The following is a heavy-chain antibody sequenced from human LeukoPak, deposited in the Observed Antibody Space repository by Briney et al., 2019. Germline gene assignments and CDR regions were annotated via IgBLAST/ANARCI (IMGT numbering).Heavy chain of an antibody. V-gene: IGHV3-23*01. D-gene: IGHD6-13*01. CDR3: ARGIAAAGNNY. CDR2: ISGSGGNT. Sequence: GGSLRLSCAASGFTFSTYAMSWVRQAPGKGLEWVSSISGSGGNTYHADSVKGRFTISRDNAKNSLYLQMNSLRAEDTAVYYCARGIAAAGNNYWGQGTLVTVSS. CDR1: GFTFSTYA. J-gene: IGHJ4*02.